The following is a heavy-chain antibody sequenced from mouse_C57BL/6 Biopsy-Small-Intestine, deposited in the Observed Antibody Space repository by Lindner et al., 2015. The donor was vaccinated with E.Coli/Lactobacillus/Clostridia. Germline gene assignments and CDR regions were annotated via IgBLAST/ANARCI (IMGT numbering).Heavy chain of an antibody. J-gene: IGHJ4*01. CDR1: GYTFSDFH. V-gene: IGHV1-84*01. CDR2: IYPGNGNT. D-gene: IGHD2-2*01. Sequence: VQLQESGPELVKPGASVKISCKASGYTFSDFHINWLKQRPGQGLEWIGWIYPGNGNTKYNERFKGKATLTVDTSSSPVYMELSSLTSEDSAVYFCARMGRLLDYWGQGTSVTVSS. CDR3: ARMGRLLDY.